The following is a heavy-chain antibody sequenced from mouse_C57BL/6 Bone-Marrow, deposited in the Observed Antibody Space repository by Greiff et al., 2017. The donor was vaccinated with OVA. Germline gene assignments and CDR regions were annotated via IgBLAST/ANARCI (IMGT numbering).Heavy chain of an antibody. Sequence: EVQLQESGGGLVKPGGSLKLSCAASGFTFSSYAMSWVRQTPEKRLEWVATISDGGSYTYYPDNVKGRFTISRDNAKNNLYLQMSHLKSEDTAMYYCARDHETSYFDYWGQGTTLTVSS. V-gene: IGHV5-4*01. CDR2: ISDGGSYT. J-gene: IGHJ2*01. CDR3: ARDHETSYFDY. CDR1: GFTFSSYA.